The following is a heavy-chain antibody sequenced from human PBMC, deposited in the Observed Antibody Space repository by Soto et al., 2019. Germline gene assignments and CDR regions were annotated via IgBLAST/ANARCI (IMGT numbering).Heavy chain of an antibody. CDR1: GFTFGDYA. Sequence: GGSLRLSCTASGFTFGDYAMSWFRQAPGKGLEWVGFIRSKAYGGTTEYAASVKGRFTISRDDSKSIAYLQMNSLKTEDTAVYYCTRGFYDSSGLEAFDIWGQGTMVTVSS. CDR3: TRGFYDSSGLEAFDI. J-gene: IGHJ3*02. V-gene: IGHV3-49*03. CDR2: IRSKAYGGTT. D-gene: IGHD3-22*01.